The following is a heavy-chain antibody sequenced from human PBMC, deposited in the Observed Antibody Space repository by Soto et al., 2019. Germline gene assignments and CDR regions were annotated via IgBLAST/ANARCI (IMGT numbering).Heavy chain of an antibody. J-gene: IGHJ4*02. Sequence: PGGSLRLSCAASGFTFSSYGMHWVRQAPGKGLEWVAVISSDGSNKYYADSVKGRFTISRDNSKNTLYLQMNSLRAEDTAVYYCAKILPAAYFDYWGQGTLVTVSS. CDR2: ISSDGSNK. D-gene: IGHD2-2*01. CDR1: GFTFSSYG. V-gene: IGHV3-30*18. CDR3: AKILPAAYFDY.